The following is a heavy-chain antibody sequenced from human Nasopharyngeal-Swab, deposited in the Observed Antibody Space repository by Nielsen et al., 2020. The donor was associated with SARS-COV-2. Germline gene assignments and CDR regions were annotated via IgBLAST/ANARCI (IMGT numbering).Heavy chain of an antibody. CDR2: INPSGGST. CDR1: GYTFTSYY. Sequence: ASVKVSCEASGYTFTSYYMHWVRQAPGQGLEWMGIINPSGGSTSYAQKFQGRVTMTRDTSTSTVYMELSSLRSEDTAVYYCARSRRIAAAGPPPNYWGQGTLVTVSS. D-gene: IGHD6-13*01. V-gene: IGHV1-46*01. CDR3: ARSRRIAAAGPPPNY. J-gene: IGHJ4*02.